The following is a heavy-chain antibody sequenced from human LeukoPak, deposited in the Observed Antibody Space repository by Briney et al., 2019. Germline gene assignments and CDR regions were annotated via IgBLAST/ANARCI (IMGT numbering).Heavy chain of an antibody. D-gene: IGHD2-2*01. V-gene: IGHV4-39*07. CDR2: IYYSGST. J-gene: IGHJ4*02. Sequence: MPSETLSHTCTVSGGSISSSSYYWGWIRQPPGKGLEWIGSIYYSGSTYYNPSLKSRVTISVDTSKNQFSLKLSSVTAADTAVYYCARDGKYQLLTVFDYWGQGTLVTVSS. CDR3: ARDGKYQLLTVFDY. CDR1: GGSISSSSYY.